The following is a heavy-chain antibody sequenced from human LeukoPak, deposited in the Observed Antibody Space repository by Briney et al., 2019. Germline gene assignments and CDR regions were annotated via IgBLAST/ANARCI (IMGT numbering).Heavy chain of an antibody. Sequence: GGSLRLSCAASGFTLSSYWMHWVRQAPGKGLVWVSRINSDGSSTSYADSVKGRFTISRDNAKNTLYLQMNSLRAEDTAVYYCARGGEPYYYYYYMDVWGKGTTVTISS. V-gene: IGHV3-74*01. CDR3: ARGGEPYYYYYYMDV. CDR1: GFTLSSYW. D-gene: IGHD3-16*01. CDR2: INSDGSST. J-gene: IGHJ6*03.